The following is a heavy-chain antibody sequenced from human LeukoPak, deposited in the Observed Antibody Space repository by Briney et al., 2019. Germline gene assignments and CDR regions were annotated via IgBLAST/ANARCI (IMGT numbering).Heavy chain of an antibody. CDR1: GGSFSGYY. CDR3: ARGRTPSGY. CDR2: IYYSGST. V-gene: IGHV4-30-4*08. J-gene: IGHJ4*02. Sequence: PSETLSLTCAVYGGSFSGYYWSWIRQPPGKGLEWIGYIYYSGSTYYNPSLKSRVTISVDTSKNQFSLKLSSVTAADTAVYYCARGRTPSGYWGQGTLVTVPS.